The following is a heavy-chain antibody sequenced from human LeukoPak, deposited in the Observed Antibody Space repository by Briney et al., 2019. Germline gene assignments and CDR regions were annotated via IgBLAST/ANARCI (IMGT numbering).Heavy chain of an antibody. D-gene: IGHD2-21*02. CDR1: GGSISSYY. J-gene: IGHJ4*02. V-gene: IGHV4-59*01. CDR3: ARDEGGDWNDY. CDR2: IYYSGST. Sequence: SETLSLTCTVSGGSISSYYWSWIRQPPGKGLEWIGYIYYSGSTNYNPSLKSRVTISVDTSKNQFSLKLSSVTAADTAVYYCARDEGGDWNDYWGQGTLVTVSS.